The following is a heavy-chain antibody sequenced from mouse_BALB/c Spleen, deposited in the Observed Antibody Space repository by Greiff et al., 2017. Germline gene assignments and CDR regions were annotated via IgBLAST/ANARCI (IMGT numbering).Heavy chain of an antibody. D-gene: IGHD2-1*01. CDR1: GFSLTSYG. V-gene: IGHV2-9*02. Sequence: VKVVESGPGLVAPSQSLSITCTVSGFSLTSYGVHWVRQPPGKGLEWLGVIWAGGSTNYNSALMSRLSISKDNSKSQVFLKMNSLQTDDTAMYYCARGGGNSWFAYWGQGTLVTVSA. CDR3: ARGGGNSWFAY. CDR2: IWAGGST. J-gene: IGHJ3*01.